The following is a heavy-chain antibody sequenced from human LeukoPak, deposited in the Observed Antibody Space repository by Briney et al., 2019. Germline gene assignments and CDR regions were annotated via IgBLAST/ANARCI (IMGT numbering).Heavy chain of an antibody. CDR1: GYIFTTYW. CDR2: IYPGDSDT. V-gene: IGHV5-51*01. Sequence: GESLKISCKGSGYIFTTYWIGWVRQMPGKGLEWMGIIYPGDSDTRYSPSFQGQVTISADKSISTAYLQWSSLKASDTAMFYCARSASYCSSTSCYYFDYWGQGTLVTVSP. CDR3: ARSASYCSSTSCYYFDY. J-gene: IGHJ4*02. D-gene: IGHD2-2*01.